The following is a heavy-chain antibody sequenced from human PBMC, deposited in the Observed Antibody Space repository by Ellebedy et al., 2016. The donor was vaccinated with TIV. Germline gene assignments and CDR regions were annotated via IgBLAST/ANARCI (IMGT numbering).Heavy chain of an antibody. CDR3: AKDRAYSSGWYDLEGANDY. V-gene: IGHV3-23*01. J-gene: IGHJ4*02. D-gene: IGHD6-19*01. CDR1: GFTFSSYA. Sequence: GESLKISCAASGFTFSSYAMSWVRQAPGKGLEWVSAISGSGGSTYYADSVKGRFTISRDNSKNTLYLQMNSLRAEDTAVYYCAKDRAYSSGWYDLEGANDYWGQGTLVTVSS. CDR2: ISGSGGST.